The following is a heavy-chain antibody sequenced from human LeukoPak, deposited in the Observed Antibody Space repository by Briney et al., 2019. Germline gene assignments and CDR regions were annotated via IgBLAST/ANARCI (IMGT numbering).Heavy chain of an antibody. CDR2: INPNSGGT. V-gene: IGHV1-2*02. J-gene: IGHJ5*02. D-gene: IGHD6-13*01. CDR3: ARIYSSSWFLNWFDP. CDR1: GYTFTGYY. Sequence: GASVKVSCKASGYTFTGYYMHWVRQAPGQGLEWMGWINPNSGGTNYAQKFQDRVTMTRDTSISTAYMELSRLRSDDTAVYYCARIYSSSWFLNWFDPWGQGTLVTVSS.